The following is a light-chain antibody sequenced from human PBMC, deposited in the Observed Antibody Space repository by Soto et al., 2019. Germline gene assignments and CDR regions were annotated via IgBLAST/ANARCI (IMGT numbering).Light chain of an antibody. CDR1: QSVSSK. CDR2: GAS. V-gene: IGKV3-15*01. CDR3: QHYSNWQYT. J-gene: IGKJ2*01. Sequence: EIVMTHSPATLSLSPGERVTLSCRASQSVSSKLAWYQQKPGQAPRLLIYGASIRATDIPARFSGSGSGTDLGLTISRLQSEDFPIFYCQHYSNWQYTVGQGAKVDIK.